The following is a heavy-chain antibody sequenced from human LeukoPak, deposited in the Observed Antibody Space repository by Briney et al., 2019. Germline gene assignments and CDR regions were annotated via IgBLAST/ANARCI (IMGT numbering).Heavy chain of an antibody. D-gene: IGHD5-18*01. CDR1: GGSISSYY. CDR3: ARVRHGYSYGLVDY. J-gene: IGHJ4*02. CDR2: IYYSGST. V-gene: IGHV4-59*01. Sequence: SETLSLTCTVSGGSISSYYWSWIRQPAGKGLEWIGYIYYSGSTNYNPSLKSRVTISVDTSKNQLSLKVSSVTAADTAVYYCARVRHGYSYGLVDYWGQGTLVTVSS.